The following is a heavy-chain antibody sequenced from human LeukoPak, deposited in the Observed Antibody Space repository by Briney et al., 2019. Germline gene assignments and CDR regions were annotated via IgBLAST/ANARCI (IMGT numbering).Heavy chain of an antibody. CDR1: GGTISSYA. CDR3: ARAEWELPSLFDY. J-gene: IGHJ4*02. Sequence: ASVKVSCKASGGTISSYAISLVRQAPGQGLEWMGRIIPIFGTANYAQKFQGRVTITTDESTSTAYMELSSLRSEDTAVYYCARAEWELPSLFDYWGQGTLVTVSS. V-gene: IGHV1-69*05. D-gene: IGHD1-26*01. CDR2: IIPIFGTA.